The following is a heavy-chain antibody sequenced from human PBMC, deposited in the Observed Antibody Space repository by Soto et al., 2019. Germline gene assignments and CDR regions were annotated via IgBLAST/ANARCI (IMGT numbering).Heavy chain of an antibody. CDR2: FDPEDGET. CDR3: ATDRRALWFGELGFESRLPNFDY. CDR1: GYTLTELS. V-gene: IGHV1-24*01. J-gene: IGHJ4*02. Sequence: GASVKVSCKVSGYTLTELSMHWVRQAPGKGLEWMGGFDPEDGETIYAQKFQGRVTMTEDTSTDTAYMELSSLRSEDTAVYYCATDRRALWFGELGFESRLPNFDYWGQGTLVTVSS. D-gene: IGHD3-10*01.